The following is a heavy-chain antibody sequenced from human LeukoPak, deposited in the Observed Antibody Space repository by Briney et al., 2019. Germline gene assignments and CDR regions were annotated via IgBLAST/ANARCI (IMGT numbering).Heavy chain of an antibody. CDR3: ATPREAGQVGYFYGMDV. Sequence: GGSLRLSCAASGFTFSSYSMNWVRQAPGKGLEWVSYISSSSSTIYYADSVKGRFTIARDNAKNSLYLQMNSLRAEDTAVYYCATPREAGQVGYFYGMDVWGQGTTVIVS. CDR1: GFTFSSYS. D-gene: IGHD1-26*01. J-gene: IGHJ6*02. CDR2: ISSSSSTI. V-gene: IGHV3-48*04.